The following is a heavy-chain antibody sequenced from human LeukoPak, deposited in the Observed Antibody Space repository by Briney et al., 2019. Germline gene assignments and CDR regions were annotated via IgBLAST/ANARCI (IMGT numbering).Heavy chain of an antibody. V-gene: IGHV4-34*01. CDR2: INHSGST. CDR1: GGSFSGYY. CDR3: ARGRGRGSGYYYLPYYGMDV. Sequence: SETLSLTCAVYGGSFSGYYWSWIRQPPGKGLEWIGEINHSGSTNYNPSLKSRVTISVDTSKNQFSLKLSSVTAADTAVYYCARGRGRGSGYYYLPYYGMDVWGQGTTVTVS. J-gene: IGHJ6*02. D-gene: IGHD3-22*01.